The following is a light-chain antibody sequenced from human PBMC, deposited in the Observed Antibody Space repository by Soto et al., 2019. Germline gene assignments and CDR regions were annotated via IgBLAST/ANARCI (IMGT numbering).Light chain of an antibody. V-gene: IGKV3-11*01. J-gene: IGKJ1*01. Sequence: EIVLTQSPATPSLSPGERATLSCRASKSVRSYLAWYLQKPGQAPRLLIYDASPRETGIPARFSGSGAGTEFTLTITSLEPEDFAVAYCQQRSNWPPTFGQGTKVDIK. CDR2: DAS. CDR3: QQRSNWPPT. CDR1: KSVRSY.